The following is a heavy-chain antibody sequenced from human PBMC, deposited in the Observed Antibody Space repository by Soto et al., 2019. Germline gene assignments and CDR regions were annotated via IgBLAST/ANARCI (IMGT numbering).Heavy chain of an antibody. CDR3: ARGGGFNCSSTSCPRTYYYYYMDV. D-gene: IGHD2-2*01. CDR2: INPNSGGT. Sequence: QVQLVQSGAEVKKPGAPVKVSCKASGYTFTGYYMHWVRQAPGQGLEWMGWINPNSGGTNYAQKFQGWVTMTRDTSISTAYMELSRLRSDDTAVYYCARGGGFNCSSTSCPRTYYYYYMDVWGKGTTVTVSS. J-gene: IGHJ6*03. V-gene: IGHV1-2*04. CDR1: GYTFTGYY.